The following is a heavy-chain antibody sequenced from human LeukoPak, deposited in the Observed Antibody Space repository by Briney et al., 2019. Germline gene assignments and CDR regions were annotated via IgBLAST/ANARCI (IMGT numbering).Heavy chain of an antibody. J-gene: IGHJ4*02. D-gene: IGHD6-19*01. CDR3: ARDKSGNSGWYSYFDY. Sequence: GASVKVSCKASGYTFTGYYMHWVRQAPGQGLEWMGWINTNSGGTNYAQKFQGRVTMTRDTSISTDYMELSRLRSDDTAVYYCARDKSGNSGWYSYFDYWGQGTLVTVSS. CDR1: GYTFTGYY. V-gene: IGHV1-2*02. CDR2: INTNSGGT.